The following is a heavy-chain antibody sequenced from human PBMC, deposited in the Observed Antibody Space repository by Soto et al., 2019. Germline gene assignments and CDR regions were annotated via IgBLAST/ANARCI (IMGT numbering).Heavy chain of an antibody. J-gene: IGHJ4*02. CDR3: ASQSYAFWSGALDF. CDR2: IHDTATT. CDR1: GGSISSDDYY. D-gene: IGHD3-3*01. Sequence: QVQLQESGPGLVKPSQTLSLTCTVSGGSISSDDYYWSWMRQPPGKGLEWLGDIHDTATTSYSPSVKSRLTLAVATSKTQFSLTLRSVPEADTAVYVCASQSYAFWSGALDFWGQGIVVTVSS. V-gene: IGHV4-30-4*01.